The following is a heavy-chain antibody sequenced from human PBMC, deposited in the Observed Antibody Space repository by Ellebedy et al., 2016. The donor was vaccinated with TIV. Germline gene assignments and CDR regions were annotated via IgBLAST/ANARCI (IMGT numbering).Heavy chain of an antibody. CDR1: GISLSANY. J-gene: IGHJ4*02. V-gene: IGHV3-53*01. CDR2: FYSAGNT. CDR3: ARVDLGLAFDY. Sequence: GESLKISCAVSGISLSANYMSWVRQAPGKGLEWVSIFYSAGNTYYADSVKGRFTISRDTSKNPVFLQMNTLGAEDTAVYYCARVDLGLAFDYWGLGTLVTVSS. D-gene: IGHD3/OR15-3a*01.